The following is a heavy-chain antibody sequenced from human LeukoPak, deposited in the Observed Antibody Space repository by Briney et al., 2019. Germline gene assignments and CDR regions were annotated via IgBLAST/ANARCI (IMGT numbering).Heavy chain of an antibody. CDR2: IIPILGIA. V-gene: IGHV1-69*02. Sequence: SVKVSCKDSGGTFSSYTISWVRQAPRQGLEWMGRIIPILGIAKYAQKFQGRVTITADKSTSTACMELSSLRSEDTAVYYCYGWFGETHSPRFDYWGQGTLVTVSS. J-gene: IGHJ4*02. D-gene: IGHD3-10*01. CDR3: YGWFGETHSPRFDY. CDR1: GGTFSSYT.